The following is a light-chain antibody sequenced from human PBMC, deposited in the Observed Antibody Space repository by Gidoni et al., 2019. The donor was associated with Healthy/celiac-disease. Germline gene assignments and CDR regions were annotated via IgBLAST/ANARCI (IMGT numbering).Light chain of an antibody. CDR1: QGISSY. V-gene: IGKV1-8*01. J-gene: IGKJ3*01. Sequence: AIRMTQSPSSLSASTGDRVTITCRSSQGISSYLAWYQQKPGKAPKLLIYAASTLQSGVPSRFSGSGSGTDFTLTISCLQSEDFATYYCQHYYSYPLAFGPGTKVDIK. CDR3: QHYYSYPLA. CDR2: AAS.